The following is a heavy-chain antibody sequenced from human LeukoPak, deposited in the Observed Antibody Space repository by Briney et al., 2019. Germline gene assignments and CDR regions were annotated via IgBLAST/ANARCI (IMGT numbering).Heavy chain of an antibody. J-gene: IGHJ4*02. CDR1: GFSISASDYF. V-gene: IGHV4-61*08. Sequence: PSQTLSLTCTVSGFSISASDYFWSWIRQPPGKGLEWIGYIYYSGSTNYNPSLKSRVTISVDTSKNQFSLKLSSVTAADTAVYYCARVAGSYDILTGYSPYYFDYWGQGTLVTVSS. D-gene: IGHD3-9*01. CDR3: ARVAGSYDILTGYSPYYFDY. CDR2: IYYSGST.